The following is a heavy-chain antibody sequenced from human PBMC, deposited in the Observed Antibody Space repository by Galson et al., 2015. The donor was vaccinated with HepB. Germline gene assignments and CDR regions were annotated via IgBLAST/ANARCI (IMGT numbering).Heavy chain of an antibody. CDR3: ARSELYYGSGSYYNSPLPDY. CDR1: GFTFSSYS. V-gene: IGHV3-21*01. D-gene: IGHD3-10*01. Sequence: SLRLSCAASGFTFSSYSMNWVRQAPGKGLEWVSSISSSSSYIYYADSVKGRFTISRDNAKNSLYLQMNSLRAEDTAVYYCARSELYYGSGSYYNSPLPDYWGQGTLVTVSS. J-gene: IGHJ4*02. CDR2: ISSSSSYI.